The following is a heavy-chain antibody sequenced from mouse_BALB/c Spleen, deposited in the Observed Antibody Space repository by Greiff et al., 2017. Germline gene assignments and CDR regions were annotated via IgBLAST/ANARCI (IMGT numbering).Heavy chain of an antibody. Sequence: DVMLVESGGGLVQPGGSLKLSCAASGFTFSSYAMSWVRQTPEKRLEWVASISSGGSTYYPDSVKGRFTISRDNARNILYLQMSSLRSEDTAMYYCARGGTYYEDFDYWGQGTTLTVSS. CDR3: ARGGTYYEDFDY. J-gene: IGHJ2*01. CDR2: ISSGGST. CDR1: GFTFSSYA. D-gene: IGHD2-10*01. V-gene: IGHV5-6-5*01.